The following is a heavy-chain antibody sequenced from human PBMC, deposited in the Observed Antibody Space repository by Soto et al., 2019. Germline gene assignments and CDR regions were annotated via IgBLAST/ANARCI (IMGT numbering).Heavy chain of an antibody. V-gene: IGHV1-2*04. CDR3: ARAYTIAAAGRTHLLNWFDP. D-gene: IGHD6-13*01. Sequence: ASVKVSCKASGYTFTGYYMHWVRQAPGQGLEWMGWINPNSGGTNYAQKFQGWVTMTRDTSISTAYMELSRLRSDDTAVYYCARAYTIAAAGRTHLLNWFDPWGQGTLVTV. J-gene: IGHJ5*02. CDR2: INPNSGGT. CDR1: GYTFTGYY.